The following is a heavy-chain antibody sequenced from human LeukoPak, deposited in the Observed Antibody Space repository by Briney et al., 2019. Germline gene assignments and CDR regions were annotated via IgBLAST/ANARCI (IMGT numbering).Heavy chain of an antibody. J-gene: IGHJ4*02. CDR3: ATVREY. CDR1: GFTFNYFW. CDR2: INNDGTAT. V-gene: IGHV3-74*01. D-gene: IGHD5-24*01. Sequence: PGWSLRLSCAASGFTFNYFWMHWVRQIPGKGLVWVAGINNDGTATYDADSVKGRFTISRDNAKNTVYLQMNGLRAEDTTVYYCATVREYWGQGTLVTVSS.